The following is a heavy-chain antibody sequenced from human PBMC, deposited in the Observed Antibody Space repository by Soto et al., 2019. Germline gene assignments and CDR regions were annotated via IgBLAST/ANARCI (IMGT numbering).Heavy chain of an antibody. D-gene: IGHD2-15*01. Sequence: GASVKVSCKASGGTFSSYAISWVRQAPGQGLEWMGGIIPIFGTANYAQKFQGRVTITADESTSTAYMELRSLRSEDTAVYYCARDPEGYCRGGSCYPDGMDVWGQGTTVTVSS. V-gene: IGHV1-69*13. J-gene: IGHJ6*02. CDR1: GGTFSSYA. CDR2: IIPIFGTA. CDR3: ARDPEGYCRGGSCYPDGMDV.